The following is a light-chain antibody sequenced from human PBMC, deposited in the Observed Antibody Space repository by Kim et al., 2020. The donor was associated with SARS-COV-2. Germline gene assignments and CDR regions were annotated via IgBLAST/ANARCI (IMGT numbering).Light chain of an antibody. J-gene: IGKJ2*01. V-gene: IGKV3-20*01. CDR3: QQYGRSPSYA. CDR2: GAS. Sequence: IVLTQSPDTLSLSPGERATLSCRASQIVTNNYLAWYQQKPGQTPRVLIYGASTRVTGTPDRFSGSGSGTDFTLTISRLEPDDFAVYYCQQYGRSPSYAFGQGTKLEI. CDR1: QIVTNNY.